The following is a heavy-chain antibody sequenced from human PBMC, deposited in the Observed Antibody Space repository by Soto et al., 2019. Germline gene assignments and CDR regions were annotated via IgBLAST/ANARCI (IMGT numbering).Heavy chain of an antibody. D-gene: IGHD2-2*01. CDR1: GGTFSSYA. V-gene: IGHV1-69*13. J-gene: IGHJ3*02. CDR2: IIPIFGTA. Sequence: SVKVSCKASGGTFSSYAISWVRQAPGQGLEWMGGIIPIFGTANYAQKFQGRVTITADESTSTAYMELSGLRSEDTAVYYCARDLLIVPAAFGAFDIWGQGTMVTVSS. CDR3: ARDLLIVPAAFGAFDI.